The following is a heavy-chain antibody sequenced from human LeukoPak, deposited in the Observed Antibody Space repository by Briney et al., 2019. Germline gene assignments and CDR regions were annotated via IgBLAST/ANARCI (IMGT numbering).Heavy chain of an antibody. CDR2: INSDGSST. Sequence: GGPLRLSCAASGFTFSSYWMHWVRQAPGKGLVWVSRINSDGSSTSYADSVKGRFTISRDNAKNTLYLQMNSLRAEDTAVYYCARTEYEQYSSSWFDYWGQGTLVTVSS. V-gene: IGHV3-74*01. CDR3: ARTEYEQYSSSWFDY. CDR1: GFTFSSYW. J-gene: IGHJ4*02. D-gene: IGHD6-13*01.